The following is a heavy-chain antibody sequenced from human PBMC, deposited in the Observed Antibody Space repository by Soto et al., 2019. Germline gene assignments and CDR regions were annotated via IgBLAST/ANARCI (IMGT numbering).Heavy chain of an antibody. J-gene: IGHJ4*02. CDR1: GGSIISYY. Sequence: PSETLSLTCTVSGGSIISYYWSWIRQPTGKGLEWIGYIYYSGSTNYNPSLKSRVTISVDTSKKQFSLKLSSVTAADTAVYYCAGTRGYCSGGSCPTVVDYWGQGTLVTVSS. D-gene: IGHD2-15*01. CDR3: AGTRGYCSGGSCPTVVDY. CDR2: IYYSGST. V-gene: IGHV4-59*01.